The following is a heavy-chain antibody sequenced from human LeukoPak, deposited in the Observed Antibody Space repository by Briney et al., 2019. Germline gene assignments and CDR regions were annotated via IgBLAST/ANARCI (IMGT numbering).Heavy chain of an antibody. CDR1: GFTFTNYA. CDR3: AKDGYYYDSSGENFDY. D-gene: IGHD3-22*01. CDR2: ISGSGGST. V-gene: IGHV3-23*01. Sequence: GGSLILSCAASGFTFTNYAMSWVRQAPGKGLEWVSAISGSGGSTYYADSVKGRFTISRDNSKNTLYLQMNSLRAEDTAVYYCAKDGYYYDSSGENFDYWGQGTLVTVSS. J-gene: IGHJ4*02.